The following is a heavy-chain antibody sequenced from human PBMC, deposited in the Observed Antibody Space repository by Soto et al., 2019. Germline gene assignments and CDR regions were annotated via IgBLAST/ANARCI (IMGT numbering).Heavy chain of an antibody. CDR2: INHSGST. CDR3: GRGGGYGGTTFRYYYYGMDV. J-gene: IGHJ6*02. V-gene: IGHV4-34*01. D-gene: IGHD1-1*01. CDR1: GGSFSGYY. Sequence: SETLSLTCAVYGGSFSGYYWSWIRQPPGKGLEWIGEINHSGSTNYNPFLKSRVTISVDTSKNQFSLKLSSVTAADTAVYYCGRGGGYGGTTFRYYYYGMDVWGQGTTVTVSS.